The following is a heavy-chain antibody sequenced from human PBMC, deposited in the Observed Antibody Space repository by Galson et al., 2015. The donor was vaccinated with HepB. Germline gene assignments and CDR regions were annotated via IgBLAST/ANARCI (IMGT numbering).Heavy chain of an antibody. D-gene: IGHD2-2*01. CDR1: GFTFSYAW. V-gene: IGHV3-15*01. Sequence: SLRLSCAASGFTFSYAWMSWVRQAPGKGLEWVGRIKSKTDGGTTDHAAPVKGRFTISRDDSKNTLYLQMNSLKTEDTAVYYCTTVVKSIAYQGPIYYYYYYMDVWGKGTTVTVSS. CDR2: IKSKTDGGTT. CDR3: TTVVKSIAYQGPIYYYYYYMDV. J-gene: IGHJ6*03.